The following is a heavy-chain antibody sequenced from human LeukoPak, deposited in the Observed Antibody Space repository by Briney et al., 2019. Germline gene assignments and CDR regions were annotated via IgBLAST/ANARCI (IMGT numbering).Heavy chain of an antibody. Sequence: GGSLSLSCAASGFTFSSYEMNWVRQAPGKGLEWVSYISSSGSTIYYADSVKGRFTISRDNAKNSLYLQMNSLRAEDTAVYYCARDIVLMVYAIPRDYYYYGMDVWGQGTTVTVSS. J-gene: IGHJ6*02. CDR1: GFTFSSYE. D-gene: IGHD2-8*01. CDR2: ISSSGSTI. CDR3: ARDIVLMVYAIPRDYYYYGMDV. V-gene: IGHV3-48*03.